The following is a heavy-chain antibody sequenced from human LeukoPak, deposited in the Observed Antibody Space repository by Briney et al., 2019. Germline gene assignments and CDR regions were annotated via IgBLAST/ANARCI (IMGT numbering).Heavy chain of an antibody. CDR1: GFTFSNYG. CDR2: IRYDGSDK. D-gene: IGHD3-22*01. CDR3: ARESESYDSSGSTFDY. J-gene: IGHJ4*02. Sequence: PGGSLRLSCAASGFTFSNYGMHWVRQAPGKGLEWAAFIRYDGSDKFYADSVKGRFTISRDHSKNTLYLQMNSLRAEDTAVYYCARESESYDSSGSTFDYWGQGTLVTVSS. V-gene: IGHV3-30*02.